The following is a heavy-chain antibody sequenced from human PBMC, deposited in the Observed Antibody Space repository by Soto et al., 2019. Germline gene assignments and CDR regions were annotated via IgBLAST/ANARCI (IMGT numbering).Heavy chain of an antibody. D-gene: IGHD6-19*01. Sequence: QVQLQESGPGLVKPSQTLSLTCTVSGGSISSGGYYWSWIRQHPGKGLEWIGYIYYRGSTYYNPSLKSRVTISVDTSKNQLSLKLSSVTAADTAVYYGARDFTDSSGPTLGMGVWGQGTTVTVSS. CDR1: GGSISSGGYY. CDR2: IYYRGST. V-gene: IGHV4-31*03. CDR3: ARDFTDSSGPTLGMGV. J-gene: IGHJ6*02.